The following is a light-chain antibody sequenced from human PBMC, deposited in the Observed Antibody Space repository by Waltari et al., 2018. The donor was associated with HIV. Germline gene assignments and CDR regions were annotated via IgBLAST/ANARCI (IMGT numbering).Light chain of an antibody. J-gene: IGLJ1*01. V-gene: IGLV1-36*01. CDR2: YDD. CDR1: SSNIGNNA. Sequence: QSVLTQPPSVSEAPRQRVTISCSGSSSNIGNNAVNWYQQLPGKAPKLLIYYDDLVPSGVSYRISGSKSGTSASLAISGLQSEDEADYYCAAWDDSLNGYVFGTGTKVTVL. CDR3: AAWDDSLNGYV.